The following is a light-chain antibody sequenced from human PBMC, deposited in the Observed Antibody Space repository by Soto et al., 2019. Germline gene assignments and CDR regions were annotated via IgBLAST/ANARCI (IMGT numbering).Light chain of an antibody. CDR1: NSNIGASND. CDR2: GDT. CDR3: QSYDSSLGGLYV. J-gene: IGLJ1*01. V-gene: IGLV1-40*01. Sequence: QSVLTQPPSVSGAPGQRVTISCTGSNSNIGASNDVHWYQQLPGTAPKVLIYGDTIRPSGVPDRFSGSKSGTSASLAITGLQAEDEADYCCQSYDSSLGGLYVFGTGTKVTVL.